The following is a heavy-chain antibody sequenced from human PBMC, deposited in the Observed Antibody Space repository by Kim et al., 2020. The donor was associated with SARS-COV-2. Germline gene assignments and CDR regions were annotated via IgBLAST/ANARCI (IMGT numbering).Heavy chain of an antibody. J-gene: IGHJ4*02. V-gene: IGHV5-51*01. CDR2: IYPGDSDT. Sequence: GESLKISCKGSGYKFTDYWIAWVRQMPGKGLEWMGIIYPGDSDTRYSPSFQGQVTISADKSINTTFLQWSSLKASDTAMYYCARRTSLSWYDPFGYWGQGTLVTVSS. CDR1: GYKFTDYW. D-gene: IGHD6-13*01. CDR3: ARRTSLSWYDPFGY.